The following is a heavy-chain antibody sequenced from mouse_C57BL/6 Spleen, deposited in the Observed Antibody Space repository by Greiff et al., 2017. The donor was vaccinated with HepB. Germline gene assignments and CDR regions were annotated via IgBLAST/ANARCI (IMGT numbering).Heavy chain of an antibody. CDR2: IYPGDGDT. CDR3: ARSEYYGSSYVNAMDY. J-gene: IGHJ4*01. CDR1: GYAFSSYW. D-gene: IGHD1-1*01. V-gene: IGHV1-80*01. Sequence: QVQLKQSGAELVKPGASVKISCKASGYAFSSYWMNWVKQRPGKGLEWIGQIYPGDGDTNYNGKFKGKATLTADKSSSTAYMQLSSLTSEDSAVYFCARSEYYGSSYVNAMDYWGQGTSVTVSS.